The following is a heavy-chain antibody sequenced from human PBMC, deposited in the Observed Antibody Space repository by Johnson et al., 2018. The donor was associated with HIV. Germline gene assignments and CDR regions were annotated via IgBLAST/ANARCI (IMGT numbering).Heavy chain of an antibody. V-gene: IGHV3-30-3*01. D-gene: IGHD6-19*01. J-gene: IGHJ3*02. CDR2: ISYDGSNK. CDR1: GFTFSSYA. Sequence: QVQLVESGGGLVKPGGSLSLSCAASGFTFSSYAMHWVRQAPGKGLEWVAVISYDGSNKYYADSVKGRFTISRDNSKNTLYLQMNSLRAEDTAVYYCARDIIAVAGYDAFDIWGQGTMVTVSS. CDR3: ARDIIAVAGYDAFDI.